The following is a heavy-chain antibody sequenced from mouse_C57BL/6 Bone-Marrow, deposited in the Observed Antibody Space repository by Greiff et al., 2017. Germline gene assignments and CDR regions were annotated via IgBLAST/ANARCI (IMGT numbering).Heavy chain of an antibody. D-gene: IGHD2-5*01. J-gene: IGHJ4*01. CDR3: ARGSNYGYAMDY. V-gene: IGHV5-16*01. CDR1: GFTFSDYY. Sequence: EVMLVESEGGLVQPGSSMKLSCTASGFTFSDYYLAWVRQVPEKGLEWVANINYDGSSTYYLDSLKSRFIISRDNAKNILYLQMSSLKSEDTATYYCARGSNYGYAMDYWGQGTSVTVSS. CDR2: INYDGSST.